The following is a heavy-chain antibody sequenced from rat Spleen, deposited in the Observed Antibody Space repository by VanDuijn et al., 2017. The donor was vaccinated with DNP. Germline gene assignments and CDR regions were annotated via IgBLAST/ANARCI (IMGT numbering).Heavy chain of an antibody. V-gene: IGHV2-63*01. CDR2: VWYDGDT. Sequence: QVQLKESGPGLVQPSETLSLTCTVSGFSLTSYSVSWVRQPSGKRPEWMGRVWYDGDTALNSALKSRLSISRDTSKNQVFLTMNSLQTDETGTYYCIRDGGGNWFAHWGQVTLVTVST. CDR3: IRDGGGNWFAH. J-gene: IGHJ3*01. CDR1: GFSLTSYS.